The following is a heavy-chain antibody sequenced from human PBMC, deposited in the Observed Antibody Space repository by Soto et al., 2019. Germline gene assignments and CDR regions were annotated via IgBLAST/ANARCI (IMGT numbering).Heavy chain of an antibody. CDR3: AREWGGRGYRLGPNYYYYYGMDV. J-gene: IGHJ6*02. CDR2: IIPIFGTA. D-gene: IGHD5-18*01. Sequence: QVQLVQSGAEVKKPGSSVKVSCKASGGTFSSYAISWVRQAPGQGLEWMGGIIPIFGTANYAQKFQGSVTLTDDEFMRTGYIELSSLSSAVTAVYYCAREWGGRGYRLGPNYYYYYGMDVWGQAATFTVYS. CDR1: GGTFSSYA. V-gene: IGHV1-69*01.